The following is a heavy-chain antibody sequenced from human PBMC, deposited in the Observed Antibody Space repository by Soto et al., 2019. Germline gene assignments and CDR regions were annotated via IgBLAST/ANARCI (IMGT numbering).Heavy chain of an antibody. CDR1: GYTFTSYD. D-gene: IGHD2-2*01. J-gene: IGHJ6*04. V-gene: IGHV1-8*01. Sequence: QVQLVQSGAEVKKPGASVKVSCKASGYTFTSYDINWVRQATGQGLEWMGWMNPNSGNTGYAQKFQGRVTMTRNTSIITAYMELSSLSSQDTDVYYCERTFGYCSSTSCSAPTDVRCKGTAVTVSS. CDR3: ERTFGYCSSTSCSAPTDV. CDR2: MNPNSGNT.